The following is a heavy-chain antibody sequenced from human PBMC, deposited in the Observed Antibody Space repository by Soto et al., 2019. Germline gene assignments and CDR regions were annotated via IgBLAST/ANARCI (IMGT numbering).Heavy chain of an antibody. J-gene: IGHJ6*02. V-gene: IGHV1-8*01. D-gene: IGHD3-10*01. CDR1: GCTFTSYD. Sequence: ASLKVSCKASGCTFTSYDINWVRQATGQGLEWMGWMNPNSGNTGYAQKFQGRVTMTRNTSISTAYMELSSLRSEDTAVYYCARYYYGSGSYYILYYYYGMDVWGQGTTVTVSS. CDR3: ARYYYGSGSYYILYYYYGMDV. CDR2: MNPNSGNT.